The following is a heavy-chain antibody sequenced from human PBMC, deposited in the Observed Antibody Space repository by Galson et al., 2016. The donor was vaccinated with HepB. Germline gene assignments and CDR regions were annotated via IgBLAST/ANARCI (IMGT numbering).Heavy chain of an antibody. Sequence: SLRLSCAASGYTSSDHYMDWVRQATGKGLAWVGRTRSRRNSFITEYAASVGGRFTISRDDSKNSVYLQMNSLKTEDTAVYYCVRWVSGAADYWGQGALVTVSS. CDR1: GYTSSDHY. D-gene: IGHD5/OR15-5a*01. J-gene: IGHJ4*02. CDR2: TRSRRNSFIT. CDR3: VRWVSGAADY. V-gene: IGHV3-72*01.